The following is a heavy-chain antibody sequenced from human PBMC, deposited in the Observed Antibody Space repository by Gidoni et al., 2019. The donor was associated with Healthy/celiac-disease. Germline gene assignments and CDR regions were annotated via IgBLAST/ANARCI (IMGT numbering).Heavy chain of an antibody. CDR3: ARGYDSSGYYPTDAFDI. CDR1: GFTFSSYG. J-gene: IGHJ3*02. CDR2: IWYDGSNK. D-gene: IGHD3-22*01. V-gene: IGHV3-33*01. Sequence: QVQLVESGGGVVQPGRSLRLSCAASGFTFSSYGMHWVRQAPGKGLEGVAVIWYDGSNKYYADSVKGRFTISRDNSKNTLYLQMNSLRAEDTAVYYCARGYDSSGYYPTDAFDIWGQGTMVTVSS.